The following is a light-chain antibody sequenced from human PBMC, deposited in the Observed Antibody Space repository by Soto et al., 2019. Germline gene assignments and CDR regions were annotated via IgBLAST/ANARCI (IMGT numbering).Light chain of an antibody. V-gene: IGLV2-14*01. J-gene: IGLJ2*01. CDR3: SSYTSSSTLVV. CDR1: SSDVGGYNY. CDR2: EVS. Sequence: QSALTQPASVSGSPGQSITISCTGTSSDVGGYNYVSWYQQHPGKAPKLMIYEVSNRPSGVSNRFSVSKSGNTASLTISGLQAEDGADYYCSSYTSSSTLVVFGGGTKLTVL.